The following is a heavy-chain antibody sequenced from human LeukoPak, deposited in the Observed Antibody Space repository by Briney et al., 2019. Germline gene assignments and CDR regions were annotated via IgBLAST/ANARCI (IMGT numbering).Heavy chain of an antibody. CDR3: AREGGLALDY. V-gene: IGHV3-43D*03. CDR1: GFTFDDYA. CDR2: ISWDGGYT. Sequence: GGSLRLSCAASGFTFDDYAMHWVRQAPGKGLEGVSLISWDGGYTYYADSVKGRFTISRDNAKNTLYLQMNSLRAEDTAVYYCAREGGLALDYWGQGTLVTVSS. D-gene: IGHD6-19*01. J-gene: IGHJ4*02.